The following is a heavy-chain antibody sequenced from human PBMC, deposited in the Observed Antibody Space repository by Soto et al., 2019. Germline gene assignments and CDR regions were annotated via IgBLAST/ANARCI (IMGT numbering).Heavy chain of an antibody. Sequence: ASVKVSCKASGYTFTSYGISWVRQAPGQGLEWMGWISAYNGNTNYAQKLQGRVTMTTDTSTSTAYMELRSLRSDDTAVYYCAVYSSPHCSGGSCYCDYWGQGNLVTVTS. J-gene: IGHJ4*02. V-gene: IGHV1-18*01. D-gene: IGHD2-15*01. CDR1: GYTFTSYG. CDR3: AVYSSPHCSGGSCYCDY. CDR2: ISAYNGNT.